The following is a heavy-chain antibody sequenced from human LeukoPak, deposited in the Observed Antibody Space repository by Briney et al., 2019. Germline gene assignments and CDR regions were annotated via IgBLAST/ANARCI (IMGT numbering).Heavy chain of an antibody. Sequence: GGSLRLSCAASGFTFSTYTMNWVRQAPGKGLEWVSLISSSSSTIYYADSVKGRFTISRDNAKNSLYLQMNSLRDEDTAVYYCAREAYYDSSGYDYWGQGTLVTVSS. CDR3: AREAYYDSSGYDY. V-gene: IGHV3-48*02. CDR2: ISSSSSTI. D-gene: IGHD3-22*01. J-gene: IGHJ4*02. CDR1: GFTFSTYT.